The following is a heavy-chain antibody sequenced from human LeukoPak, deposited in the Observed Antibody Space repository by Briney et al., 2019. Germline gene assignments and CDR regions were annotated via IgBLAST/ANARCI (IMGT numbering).Heavy chain of an antibody. CDR1: GGTFTSYA. V-gene: IGHV1-69*10. CDR3: ARYSGYERAFDY. J-gene: IGHJ4*02. Sequence: ASVKVSCTGSGGTFTSYAISWVRQAPGQGVEWMGGIIPILGIANYAQKFQGRVTITADKSTSTAYMELSSLRSEDTAVYYCARYSGYERAFDYWGQGTLVTGSS. D-gene: IGHD5-12*01. CDR2: IIPILGIA.